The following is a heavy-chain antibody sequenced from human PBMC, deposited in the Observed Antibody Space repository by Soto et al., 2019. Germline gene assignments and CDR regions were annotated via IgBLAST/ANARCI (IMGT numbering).Heavy chain of an antibody. J-gene: IGHJ6*02. CDR2: IYYSGST. V-gene: IGHV4-59*01. D-gene: IGHD3-22*01. CDR1: GGSISSYY. CDR3: ARDMIPALYGMDV. Sequence: PSETLSLTCTVSGGSISSYYWSWIRQPPGKGLEWIGYIYYSGSTNYNPSLKSRVTISVDTSKNQFSLKLRSVTAADTAVYYCARDMIPALYGMDVWGQGTTVTVSS.